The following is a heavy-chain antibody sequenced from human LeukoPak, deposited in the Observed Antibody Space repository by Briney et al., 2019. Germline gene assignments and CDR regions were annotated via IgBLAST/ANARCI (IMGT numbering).Heavy chain of an antibody. J-gene: IGHJ4*02. Sequence: GGSLRLSCAASGFTFNNFAMDWVRQAPGKGLQWLSYISRSGSTTYYEDSVKGRFTISRDNSKNTLYLQMNSLRSEDTAVYYCARPYIAGGYYFDCWGQGTLVTVSS. V-gene: IGHV3-48*01. CDR1: GFTFNNFA. CDR3: ARPYIAGGYYFDC. CDR2: ISRSGSTT. D-gene: IGHD6-13*01.